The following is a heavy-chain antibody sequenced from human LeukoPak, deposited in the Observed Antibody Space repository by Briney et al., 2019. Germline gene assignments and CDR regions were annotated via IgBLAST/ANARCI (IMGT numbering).Heavy chain of an antibody. V-gene: IGHV3-9*01. J-gene: IGHJ6*03. D-gene: IGHD2/OR15-2a*01. CDR1: GFTFDDYA. Sequence: GRSLRLSCAGSGFTFDDYAMHWVRQTPGKGLEWVSGISWNSGNIAYADFVGGRFTISRDNAKNSLSLQMNSLSDEDTAVYYCAKDAYGGATFFYYMDVWGKGTTVTVSS. CDR2: ISWNSGNI. CDR3: AKDAYGGATFFYYMDV.